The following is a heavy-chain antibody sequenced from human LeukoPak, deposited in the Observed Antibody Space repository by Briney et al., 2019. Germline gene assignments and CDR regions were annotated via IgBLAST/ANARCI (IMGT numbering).Heavy chain of an antibody. D-gene: IGHD6-19*01. Sequence: GGSLRLSCAASGFTFSSYSMNWVRQAPGKGLEWVSSISSSSSYTYYADSVKGRFTISKDNAKNSLYLQMNSLRAEDTAVYYCAREIGYSSGWPCAFDIWGQGTMVTVSS. CDR1: GFTFSSYS. CDR2: ISSSSSYT. V-gene: IGHV3-21*01. CDR3: AREIGYSSGWPCAFDI. J-gene: IGHJ3*02.